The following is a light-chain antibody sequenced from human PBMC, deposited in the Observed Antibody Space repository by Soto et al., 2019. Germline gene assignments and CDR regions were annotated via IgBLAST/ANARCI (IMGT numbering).Light chain of an antibody. J-gene: IGKJ2*01. V-gene: IGKV1-33*01. CDR3: QHHDVAPYT. CDR1: RHVNKY. Sequence: DIQMTQSPSSLSASVGDRVSITCQASRHVNKYLTWYQQKPGKAPNLLIYDVSKLKTGVASRFSGSGSGTQLTLTITNLQPQDFVTYYCQHHDVAPYTFGQGTRLYIK. CDR2: DVS.